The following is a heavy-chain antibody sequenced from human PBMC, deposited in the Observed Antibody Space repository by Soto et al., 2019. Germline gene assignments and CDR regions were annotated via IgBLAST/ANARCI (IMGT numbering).Heavy chain of an antibody. V-gene: IGHV4-39*01. D-gene: IGHD6-19*01. Sequence: QLQLQESGPGLVKPSETLSLTCTVSGGSISSSSYYWGWIRQPPGKGLEWIGSIYYSGSTYYNPSLKSRVTISVDTSKNQFSLKLSSVTAADTAVYYCARLVWLVHSSGWYWGQGTLVTVSS. J-gene: IGHJ4*02. CDR2: IYYSGST. CDR1: GGSISSSSYY. CDR3: ARLVWLVHSSGWY.